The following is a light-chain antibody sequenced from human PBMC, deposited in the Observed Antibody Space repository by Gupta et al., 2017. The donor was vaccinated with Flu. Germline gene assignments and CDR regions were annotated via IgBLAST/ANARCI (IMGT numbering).Light chain of an antibody. J-gene: IGLJ2*01. V-gene: IGLV3-21*02. CDR3: QVWDSSRDLVV. Sequence: SYALTQPPSLSVAPGQTAKMTCGGKNIGSKSVHWYQQEPGQAPVLVLSDASDRPSGIPERFSGSTSGNTATLTISRVEAGDEADYYCQVWDSSRDLVVFGGGTKLTVL. CDR1: NIGSKS. CDR2: DAS.